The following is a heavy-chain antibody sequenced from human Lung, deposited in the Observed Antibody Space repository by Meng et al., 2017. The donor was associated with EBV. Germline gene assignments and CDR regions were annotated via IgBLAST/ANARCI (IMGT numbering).Heavy chain of an antibody. J-gene: IGHJ4*02. V-gene: IGHV1-46*01. CDR1: GYTFTNYY. CDR2: INTSVGYT. CDR3: ARASRVLGGFDY. D-gene: IGHD3-16*01. Sequence: QVHLVQSGAEGKRPRASVKVSCKASGYTFTNYYMHWVRQAPGQGLEWMGIINTSVGYTSHAQKFQGRVTMTRDTSTSTVHMEVSSLRSADTAVYYCARASRVLGGFDYWGQGTLVTVSS.